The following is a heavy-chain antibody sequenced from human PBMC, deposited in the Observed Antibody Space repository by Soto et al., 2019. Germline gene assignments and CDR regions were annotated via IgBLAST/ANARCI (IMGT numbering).Heavy chain of an antibody. CDR2: ISYDESKK. J-gene: IGHJ3*02. V-gene: IGHV3-30*18. CDR1: RLTFSSYG. Sequence: QVQLVESGGGVVQPGMSLRLSCGASRLTFSSYGMHWVRQAPGKGLEWVALISYDESKKYYADSVKGRFTISRDNSKTXLYLQMDSLRAEDTAVYYCAKDRRRVSYGYDAFDMWGQGTMVTVSS. D-gene: IGHD5-18*01. CDR3: AKDRRRVSYGYDAFDM.